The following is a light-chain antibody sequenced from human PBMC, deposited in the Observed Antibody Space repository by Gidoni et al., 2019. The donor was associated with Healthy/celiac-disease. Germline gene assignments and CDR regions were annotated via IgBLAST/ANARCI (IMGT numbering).Light chain of an antibody. CDR3: QQYGSSVFT. CDR1: QSVSSSY. J-gene: IGKJ3*01. CDR2: GAS. V-gene: IGKV3-20*01. Sequence: IVLTQSPGTLSLSPGERATLSCRASQSVSSSYLAWYQQKPGQAPRLLIYGASSMATGIPDRFSGSGSGTDFTLTISRLEPEDFAVYYCQQYGSSVFTFXPXTKVDIK.